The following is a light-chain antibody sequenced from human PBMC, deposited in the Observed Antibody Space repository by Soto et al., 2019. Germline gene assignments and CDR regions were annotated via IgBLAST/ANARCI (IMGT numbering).Light chain of an antibody. CDR2: DVS. CDR1: SSDVGGYNY. V-gene: IGLV2-8*01. J-gene: IGLJ1*01. CDR3: SSYAGSGV. Sequence: QSALTQPPSASGSPGQSVTISCTGTSSDVGGYNYVSWYQQHPGKAPKLMIYDVSKRPSGVPDRFSGSKSGNTASLTVSGLQAEDEADYYCSSYAGSGVFGTGTKLTVL.